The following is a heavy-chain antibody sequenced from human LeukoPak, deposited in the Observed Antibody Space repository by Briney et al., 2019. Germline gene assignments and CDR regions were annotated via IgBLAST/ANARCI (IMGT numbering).Heavy chain of an antibody. V-gene: IGHV3-48*04. D-gene: IGHD5-24*01. CDR2: ISSSSSSI. J-gene: IGHJ6*03. CDR3: ARGPQLTYFYYMDV. CDR1: GFTFSSYS. Sequence: GGSLRLSCAASGFTFSSYSMNWVRQAPGKGLEWVSYISSSSSSIHYADSVKGRFTISRDNAKNSLYLQMNSLRAEDTAVYYCARGPQLTYFYYMDVWGKGTTVTVSS.